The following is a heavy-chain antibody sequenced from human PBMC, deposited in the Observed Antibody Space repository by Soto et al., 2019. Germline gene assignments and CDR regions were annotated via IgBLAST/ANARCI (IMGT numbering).Heavy chain of an antibody. CDR1: GYTFTSYG. D-gene: IGHD6-19*01. V-gene: IGHV1-18*01. J-gene: IGHJ4*02. CDR2: ISAYNGNT. Sequence: QVQLVQSGAEVKKPGASVKVSCKASGYTFTSYGISWVRQAPGQGLEWMGWISAYNGNTNYAQKLQGRVTMTTDTSTSTAHMKLRRLRSDDTAVYYCARDKAGYSSGWFSPLDYWGQGTLVTVSS. CDR3: ARDKAGYSSGWFSPLDY.